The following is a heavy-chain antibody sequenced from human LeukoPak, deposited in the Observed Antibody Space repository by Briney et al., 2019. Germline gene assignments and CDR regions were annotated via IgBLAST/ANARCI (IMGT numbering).Heavy chain of an antibody. V-gene: IGHV4-34*01. D-gene: IGHD3-3*01. J-gene: IGHJ4*02. CDR1: GGSFSGYY. Sequence: PSETLSLTCAVYGGSFSGYYWSWIRQPPGKGLEWIGEINHSGSTNYNPSLKSRVTISVDTSKNQFSLKLSSVTAADTAAYYCARARGNYDFWSGYYSPSPYFDYWGQGTLVAVSS. CDR3: ARARGNYDFWSGYYSPSPYFDY. CDR2: INHSGST.